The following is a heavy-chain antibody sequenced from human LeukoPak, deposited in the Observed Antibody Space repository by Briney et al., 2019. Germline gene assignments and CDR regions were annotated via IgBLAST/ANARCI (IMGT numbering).Heavy chain of an antibody. CDR2: TSGGGG. J-gene: IGHJ4*02. Sequence: GGSLRLSCAASRFTFSTYAMSWVRQAPGKGLEWVSGTSGGGGDYADSVKGRFTISRDNSKNTLYLQMNSLRAEDTAIYYCAKFAGGFKIHYFFDYWGQGTLVTVSS. CDR3: AKFAGGFKIHYFFDY. CDR1: RFTFSTYA. V-gene: IGHV3-23*01. D-gene: IGHD1-1*01.